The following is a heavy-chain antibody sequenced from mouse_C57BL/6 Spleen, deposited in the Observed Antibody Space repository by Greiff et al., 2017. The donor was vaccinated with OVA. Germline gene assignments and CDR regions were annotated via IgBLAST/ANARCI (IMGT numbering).Heavy chain of an antibody. Sequence: VQLQHSGAELVKPGASVRLSCRASGYPFTEYPIHWVKQRSGQGLEWIGWFYPGSGSIKYNEKFKDKATLTADKSSSTVYMELSRLTSEDSAVYFCARHEGYDYYFDYWGQGTTLTVSS. J-gene: IGHJ2*01. CDR2: FYPGSGSI. CDR1: GYPFTEYP. CDR3: ARHEGYDYYFDY. V-gene: IGHV1-62-2*01. D-gene: IGHD2-4*01.